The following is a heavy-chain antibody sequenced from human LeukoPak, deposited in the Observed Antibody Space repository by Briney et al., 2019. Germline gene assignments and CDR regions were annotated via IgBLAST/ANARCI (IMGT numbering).Heavy chain of an antibody. CDR1: GFTFDDYA. CDR2: ISWNSGSI. V-gene: IGHV3-9*01. D-gene: IGHD6-19*01. CDR3: AKDDSSGGKGYFDY. Sequence: GGSLRLSCAASGFTFDDYAMHWVRQAPGKGVGWVSGISWNSGSIGYADSVKGRFTISRDNAKNYLYLQMNSLRAEDTALYYCAKDDSSGGKGYFDYWGQGTLVTVYS. J-gene: IGHJ4*02.